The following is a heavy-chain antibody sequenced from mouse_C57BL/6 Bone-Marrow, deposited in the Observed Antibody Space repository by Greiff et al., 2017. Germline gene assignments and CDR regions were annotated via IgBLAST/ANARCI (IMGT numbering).Heavy chain of an antibody. CDR3: ARPLDY. Sequence: VQLQQSGPELVKPGASVKISCEASGYAFSSSWMNWVKQRPGKGLEWIGRIYPGDGDTNYNGKFKGKATLTADKSSSTAYMQLSSLTSEDSAVYFCARPLDYWGQGTSVTVSS. CDR2: IYPGDGDT. J-gene: IGHJ4*01. V-gene: IGHV1-82*01. CDR1: GYAFSSSW.